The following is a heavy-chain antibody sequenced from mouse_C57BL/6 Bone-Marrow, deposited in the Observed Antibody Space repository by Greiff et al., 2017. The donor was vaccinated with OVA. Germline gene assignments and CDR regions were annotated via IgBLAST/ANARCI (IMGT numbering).Heavy chain of an antibody. V-gene: IGHV1-61*01. CDR1: GYTFTSYW. J-gene: IGHJ1*03. CDR2: IYPSDSET. D-gene: IGHD1-1*01. Sequence: VQLQQPGAELVRPGSSVKLSCKASGYTFTSYWMDWVKQRPGQGLEWIGNIYPSDSETHYNQKFKDKATLTVDKSSSTAYMQLSSLTSEDSAVYYCAIYGSSYYWYFDVWGTGTTVTVSS. CDR3: AIYGSSYYWYFDV.